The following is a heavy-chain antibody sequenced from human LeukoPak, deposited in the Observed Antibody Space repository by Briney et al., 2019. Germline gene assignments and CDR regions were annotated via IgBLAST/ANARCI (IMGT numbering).Heavy chain of an antibody. CDR2: ISGSGGST. CDR3: AKGFLRDSSGWSRRYFDY. D-gene: IGHD6-19*01. V-gene: IGHV3-23*01. Sequence: GGSLRLSCAASGFTFSSYAMSWVRQAPGKGLEWVSAISGSGGSTYYADSVKGRFTISRDNSKNTLYLQMNSLRAEDTAVYYCAKGFLRDSSGWSRRYFDYWGQGTLVTVSS. CDR1: GFTFSSYA. J-gene: IGHJ4*02.